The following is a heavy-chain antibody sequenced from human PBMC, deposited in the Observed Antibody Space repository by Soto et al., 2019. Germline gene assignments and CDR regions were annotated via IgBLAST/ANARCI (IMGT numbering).Heavy chain of an antibody. D-gene: IGHD3-22*01. CDR1: GGSISSSSYY. J-gene: IGHJ4*02. Sequence: PSETLSLTCTVSGGSISSSSYYWGWIRQPPGKGLEWIGSIYYSGSTYYNPSLKSRVTISVDTSKNQFSLKLSSVTAADTAVYYCARRGDSKIDYWGQGTLVTVSS. CDR2: IYYSGST. CDR3: ARRGDSKIDY. V-gene: IGHV4-39*01.